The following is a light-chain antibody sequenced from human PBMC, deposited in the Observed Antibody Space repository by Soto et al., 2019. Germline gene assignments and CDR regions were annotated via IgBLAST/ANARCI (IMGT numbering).Light chain of an antibody. J-gene: IGKJ4*01. Sequence: EFVLTQSPGTLSVSPGERATLSCRASQTVRNNYLAWYQQKPGQAPMLLIYDASSRATGIPDRFSGGGSGTDFTLTISRLELEDFAVYYCQQFSSYPLTFGGGTKVEI. CDR1: QTVRNNY. V-gene: IGKV3-20*01. CDR2: DAS. CDR3: QQFSSYPLT.